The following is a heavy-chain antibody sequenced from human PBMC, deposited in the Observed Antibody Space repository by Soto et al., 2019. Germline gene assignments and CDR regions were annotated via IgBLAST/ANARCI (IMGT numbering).Heavy chain of an antibody. CDR2: IYYSGST. D-gene: IGHD3-22*01. CDR3: ARHSYYYDSSGYSP. CDR1: GGSISSSSYY. Sequence: PSETLSLTCTVSGGSISSSSYYWGWIRQPPGKGLEWIGSIYYSGSTYYNPSLKSRVTISVDTSKNQFSLKLSSVTAADTAVYYCARHSYYYDSSGYSPWGQGTLVTVSS. J-gene: IGHJ4*02. V-gene: IGHV4-39*01.